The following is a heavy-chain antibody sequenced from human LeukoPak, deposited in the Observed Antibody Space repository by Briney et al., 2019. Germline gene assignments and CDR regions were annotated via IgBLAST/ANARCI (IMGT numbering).Heavy chain of an antibody. Sequence: GGSLRLSCAVSGFTFSSYGMSWVRQAPGKGLEWVANIKQDGSEKNYVDSVKGRFTISRDNAKNSLYLQMNSLRAEDTAVYYCATHGYNQDHYLDYWGQGTLVTVSS. J-gene: IGHJ4*02. CDR1: GFTFSSYG. CDR2: IKQDGSEK. D-gene: IGHD5-24*01. V-gene: IGHV3-7*01. CDR3: ATHGYNQDHYLDY.